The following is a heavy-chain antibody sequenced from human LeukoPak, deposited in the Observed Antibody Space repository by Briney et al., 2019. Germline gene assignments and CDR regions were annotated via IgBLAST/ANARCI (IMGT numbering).Heavy chain of an antibody. CDR3: ARAGYCSSTSCPFDY. J-gene: IGHJ4*02. CDR2: ISYDGSNK. V-gene: IGHV3-30*19. Sequence: GGSLRLSCAASGFTFSSYGMHWVRQAPGKGLEWVAVISYDGSNKYYADSVKGRFTISRDNSKNTPYLQMNSLRAEDTAVYYCARAGYCSSTSCPFDYWGQGTLVTVSS. D-gene: IGHD2-2*01. CDR1: GFTFSSYG.